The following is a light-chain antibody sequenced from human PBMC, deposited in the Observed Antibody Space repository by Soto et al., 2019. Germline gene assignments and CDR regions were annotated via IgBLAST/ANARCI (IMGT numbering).Light chain of an antibody. Sequence: QSALTQPASVSGSPGQSITISCTGTSSDVGRFNYVSWYQQHPGKAPKLVIYGVTSRPSGVSNRFSGSKSANTASLTISWLQNEDEADYHCSSYTDRNTYIFGTGTKVTVL. V-gene: IGLV2-14*01. J-gene: IGLJ1*01. CDR3: SSYTDRNTYI. CDR1: SSDVGRFNY. CDR2: GVT.